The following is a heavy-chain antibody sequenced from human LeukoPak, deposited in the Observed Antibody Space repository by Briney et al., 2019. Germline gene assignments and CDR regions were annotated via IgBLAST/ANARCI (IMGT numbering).Heavy chain of an antibody. CDR1: GFTFSSYA. CDR3: AKSVDSNWYVGY. D-gene: IGHD6-13*01. J-gene: IGHJ4*02. V-gene: IGHV3-23*01. Sequence: PGGSLRLSCAASGFTFSSYAMSWVRQAPGKGLEWVSGISGSGGSTYYADSVKGRFTISRDNSKNTLYLQMNSLRAEDTAVYYCAKSVDSNWYVGYWGQGTLVTVPS. CDR2: ISGSGGST.